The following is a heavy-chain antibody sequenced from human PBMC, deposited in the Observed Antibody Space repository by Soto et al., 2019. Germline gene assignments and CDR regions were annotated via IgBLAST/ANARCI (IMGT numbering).Heavy chain of an antibody. CDR3: AGLTVDWESSSGDYYYYMDV. D-gene: IGHD6-6*01. J-gene: IGHJ6*03. CDR2: IIPILGIA. V-gene: IGHV1-69*02. CDR1: GGTFSSYT. Sequence: ASVKVSCKASGGTFSSYTISWVRQAPGQGLEWMGRIIPILGIANYAQKFQGRVTITADKSTSTAYMELSSLRSEDTAVYYCAGLTVDWESSSGDYYYYMDVWGKGTTVTVSS.